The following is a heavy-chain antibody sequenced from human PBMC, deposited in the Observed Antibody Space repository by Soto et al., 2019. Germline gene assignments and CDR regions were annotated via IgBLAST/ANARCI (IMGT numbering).Heavy chain of an antibody. J-gene: IGHJ5*02. CDR1: GGSVSSGSYY. V-gene: IGHV4-61*01. D-gene: IGHD5-12*01. CDR3: ARDGYNNWFDP. CDR2: INYSGST. Sequence: PSETLSLTCTVSGGSVSSGSYYWSWIRQPPGKGLEWIGYINYSGSTNYNPSLKSRVTISVDTSKNQFSLKLSSVTAADTAVYYCARDGYNNWFDPWGQGTLVTVSS.